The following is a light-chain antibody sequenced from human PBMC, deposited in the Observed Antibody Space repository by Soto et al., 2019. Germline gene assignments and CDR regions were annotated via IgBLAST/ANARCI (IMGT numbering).Light chain of an antibody. CDR3: QQYGSSPT. V-gene: IGKV3-20*01. CDR1: QTINNN. Sequence: EIVMTQSPATLSVSPGERATLSCRASQTINNNVAWYPLKDGQVPRLLIYGASSRATGIQDRFSGSGSGTDFTLTISRLEPEDFAVDDCQQYGSSPTFGQGTRLEIK. CDR2: GAS. J-gene: IGKJ5*01.